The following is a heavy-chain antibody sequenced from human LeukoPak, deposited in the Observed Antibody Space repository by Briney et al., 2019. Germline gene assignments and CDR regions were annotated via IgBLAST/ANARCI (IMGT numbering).Heavy chain of an antibody. J-gene: IGHJ2*01. CDR3: ARRVLGFGVAGTGYWYFDL. CDR2: IYYSGST. CDR1: GGSISSYY. D-gene: IGHD6-19*01. Sequence: SETLSLTCTVSGGSISSYYWSWIRQPPGKGLEWIGYIYYSGSTNYNPSLKSRVTISVDTSKNQFSLKLSSVTAADTAVYYCARRVLGFGVAGTGYWYFDLWGRGTLVTVSS. V-gene: IGHV4-59*08.